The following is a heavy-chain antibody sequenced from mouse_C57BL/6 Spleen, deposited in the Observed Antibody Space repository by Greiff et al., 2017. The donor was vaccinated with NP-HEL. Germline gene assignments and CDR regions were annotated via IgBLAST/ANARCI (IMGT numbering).Heavy chain of an antibody. J-gene: IGHJ2*01. D-gene: IGHD1-1*01. CDR2: ISYSGST. Sequence: DVKLVESGPGLAKPSQTLSLTCSVTGYSITSDYWNWIRKFPGNKLEYMGYISYSGSTYYNPSLKSRISITRDTSKNQYYLQLNSVTTEDTATYYCARSHYGSSYYFDYWGQGTTLTVSS. CDR3: ARSHYGSSYYFDY. V-gene: IGHV3-8*01. CDR1: GYSITSDY.